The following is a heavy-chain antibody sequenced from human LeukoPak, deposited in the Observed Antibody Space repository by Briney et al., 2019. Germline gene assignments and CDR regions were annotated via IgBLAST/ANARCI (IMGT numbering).Heavy chain of an antibody. V-gene: IGHV4-59*12. Sequence: SETLSLTCTVSGGSISSYYWSWIRQPPGKGLEWIGYIYYSGSTNYNPSLKSRVTISVDTSKNQFSLKLSSVTAADTAVYYCARESIAARAFDYWGQGTLVTVSS. D-gene: IGHD6-6*01. CDR3: ARESIAARAFDY. CDR1: GGSISSYY. J-gene: IGHJ4*02. CDR2: IYYSGST.